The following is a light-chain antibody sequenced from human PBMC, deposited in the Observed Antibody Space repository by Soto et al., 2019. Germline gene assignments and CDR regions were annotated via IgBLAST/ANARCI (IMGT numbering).Light chain of an antibody. CDR2: EVR. CDR1: SSDVGAYNY. Sequence: QSALTQPPSASGSPGQSVTISCTGTSSDVGAYNYVSWYQQHPGRAPKLMIYEVRKRPSGVPDRFSGSKSGTSVSLAISGLRSDDEATYYCAAWDDTLDAQVFGGGTQLTVL. J-gene: IGLJ3*02. V-gene: IGLV2-8*01. CDR3: AAWDDTLDAQV.